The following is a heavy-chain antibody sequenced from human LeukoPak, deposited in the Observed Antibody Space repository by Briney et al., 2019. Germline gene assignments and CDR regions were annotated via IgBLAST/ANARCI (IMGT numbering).Heavy chain of an antibody. D-gene: IGHD3-22*01. Sequence: GASVKVSCKASGYTFTGYYMHWVRQAPGQGLEWMGRTNPNSGGTNYAQKFQGRVTMTRDTSISTAYMELSRLRSDDTAVYYCARGYDYYDSSGYIDYWGQGTLVTVSS. CDR1: GYTFTGYY. CDR2: TNPNSGGT. J-gene: IGHJ4*02. V-gene: IGHV1-2*06. CDR3: ARGYDYYDSSGYIDY.